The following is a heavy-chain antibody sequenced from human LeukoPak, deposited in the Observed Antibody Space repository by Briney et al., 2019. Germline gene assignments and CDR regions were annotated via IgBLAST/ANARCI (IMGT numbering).Heavy chain of an antibody. CDR2: MNPNSGNT. CDR3: ATDSTGYGGNNWFDP. D-gene: IGHD4-23*01. J-gene: IGHJ5*02. CDR1: GYTLTSYD. V-gene: IGHV1-8*01. Sequence: GASVKVSCKASGYTLTSYDINWVRQATGQGLEWMGWMNPNSGNTGYAQKFQGRVTMIRNTSISTAYMELSSLRSEDTAVYYCATDSTGYGGNNWFDPWGQGTLVTVSS.